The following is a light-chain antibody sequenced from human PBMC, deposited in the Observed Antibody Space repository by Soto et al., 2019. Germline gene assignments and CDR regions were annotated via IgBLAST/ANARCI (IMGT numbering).Light chain of an antibody. CDR3: QQYSDSPIT. Sequence: EIVMTQSPATLSVSPGERATLSCRASQSVGRNLAWYQQRPGQPPRLLIHGASARRSGVPARFSGRGSGTDFTLNIITLQSEDFAVFYCQQYSDSPITFGPGTTVDLK. V-gene: IGKV3-15*01. CDR2: GAS. J-gene: IGKJ3*01. CDR1: QSVGRN.